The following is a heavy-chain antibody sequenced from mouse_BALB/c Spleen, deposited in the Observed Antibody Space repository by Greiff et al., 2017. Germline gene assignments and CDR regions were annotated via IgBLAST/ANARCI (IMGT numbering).Heavy chain of an antibody. CDR2: IWGDGST. CDR1: GFSLTGYG. D-gene: IGHD1-1*01. CDR3: AIYYGSSYGAMDY. J-gene: IGHJ4*01. V-gene: IGHV2-6-7*01. Sequence: VQLQQSGPGLVAPSQSLSITCTVSGFSLTGYGVNWVRQPPGKGLEWLGMIWGDGSTDYNSALKSRLSISKDNSKSQVFLKMNSLQTDDTARYYCAIYYGSSYGAMDYWGQGTSVTVSS.